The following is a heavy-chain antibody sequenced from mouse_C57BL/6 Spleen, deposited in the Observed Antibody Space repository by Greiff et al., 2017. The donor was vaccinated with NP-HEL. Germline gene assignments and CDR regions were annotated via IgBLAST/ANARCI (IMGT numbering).Heavy chain of an antibody. V-gene: IGHV1-62-2*01. Sequence: QVQLQQSGAELVKPGASVKLSCKASGYTFTEYTIHWVKQRSGQGLEWIGWFYPGSGSIKYNEKFKDKATLTADKSSSPVYMELSRLTSEDSAVYFCARHEDVDYDYDGYFDVWGTGTTVTVSS. J-gene: IGHJ1*03. CDR2: FYPGSGSI. CDR1: GYTFTEYT. D-gene: IGHD2-4*01. CDR3: ARHEDVDYDYDGYFDV.